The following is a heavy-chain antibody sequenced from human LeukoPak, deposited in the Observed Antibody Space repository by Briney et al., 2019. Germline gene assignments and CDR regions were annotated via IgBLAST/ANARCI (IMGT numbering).Heavy chain of an antibody. V-gene: IGHV3-23*01. CDR3: AKHGYYDFWTGGFAY. D-gene: IGHD3-3*01. Sequence: GGSLRLSCAASGFTFSSYAMSWVRQAPGKGLEWVSAIRGIVRSTSSPDSVKAPFTFSTYNSKNTLYLQINSLRAEDTAVYYCAKHGYYDFWTGGFAYWGQGTLVTVSS. J-gene: IGHJ4*02. CDR2: IRGIVRST. CDR1: GFTFSSYA.